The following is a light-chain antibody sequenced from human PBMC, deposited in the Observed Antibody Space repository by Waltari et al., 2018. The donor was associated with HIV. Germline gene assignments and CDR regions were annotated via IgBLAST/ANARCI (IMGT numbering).Light chain of an antibody. J-gene: IGLJ3*02. CDR3: QSYDRSLSAWV. Sequence: QSVLAQPPSVSGAPGQRVTISCTGSSSKIGADYHVYWYQHLPGTAPNLLIYGNMKRPSGVPNRFSGSKSDTSASLAITGLQAEDDADYYCQSYDRSLSAWVFGGGTRLNVL. CDR1: SSKIGADYH. V-gene: IGLV1-40*01. CDR2: GNM.